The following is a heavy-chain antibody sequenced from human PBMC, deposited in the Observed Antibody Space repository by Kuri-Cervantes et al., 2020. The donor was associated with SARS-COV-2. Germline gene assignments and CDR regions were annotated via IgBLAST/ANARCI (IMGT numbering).Heavy chain of an antibody. Sequence: GESLKISCAASGFTFSSYGMHWVRQAPGKGLEWVAVISYDGSNKYYADSVKGRFTISRDNSKNTLYLQINSLRAEDTAVYYCAKSLIWHYFDYWGQGTLVTVSS. D-gene: IGHD2-15*01. V-gene: IGHV3-30*18. CDR1: GFTFSSYG. CDR3: AKSLIWHYFDY. J-gene: IGHJ4*02. CDR2: ISYDGSNK.